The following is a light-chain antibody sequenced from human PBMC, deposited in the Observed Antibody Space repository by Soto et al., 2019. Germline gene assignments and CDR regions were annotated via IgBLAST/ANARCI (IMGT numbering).Light chain of an antibody. V-gene: IGKV1-39*01. CDR1: QNINNF. CDR3: PHSTSTPYT. J-gene: IGKJ2*01. Sequence: DIQMTQSPSSLSVSVGDRVAITCRASQNINNFLNWYQQKPGEAPKLLIYAASTLQSGVPSRFSGSGSGTDFTLTISTLQPEDFATYHCPHSTSTPYTFVQGTNLEI. CDR2: AAS.